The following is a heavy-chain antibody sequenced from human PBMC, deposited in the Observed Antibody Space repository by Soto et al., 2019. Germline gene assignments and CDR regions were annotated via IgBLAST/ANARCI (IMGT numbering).Heavy chain of an antibody. CDR2: MSYDGSDT. CDR3: TIVRVADSALDH. V-gene: IGHV3-30*05. Sequence: GGSVRLCCVGSGFIFSNNGMHWVRQTPGKGLEWVAFMSYDGSDTFYADSVKGRFTISRDNSKNTLFLHMSNLRAEGTAMYYCTIVRVADSALDHWGQGTLVTVSS. D-gene: IGHD3-10*02. CDR1: GFIFSNNG. J-gene: IGHJ4*02.